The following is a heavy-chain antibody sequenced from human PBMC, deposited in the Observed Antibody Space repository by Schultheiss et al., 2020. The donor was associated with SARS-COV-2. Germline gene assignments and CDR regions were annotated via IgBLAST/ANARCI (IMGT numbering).Heavy chain of an antibody. CDR1: GYTFTGYY. Sequence: ASVKVSCKASGYTFTGYYMHWVRQAPGQGLEWMGWISAYNGNTNYAQKLQGRVTMTTDTSTSTAYMELRSLRSDDTAVYYCARDKAAAGRYYYGMDVWGQGTTVTVSS. CDR3: ARDKAAAGRYYYGMDV. V-gene: IGHV1-18*04. D-gene: IGHD6-13*01. CDR2: ISAYNGNT. J-gene: IGHJ6*02.